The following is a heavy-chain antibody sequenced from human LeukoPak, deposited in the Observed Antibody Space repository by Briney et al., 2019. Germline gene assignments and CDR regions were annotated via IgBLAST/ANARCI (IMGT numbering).Heavy chain of an antibody. D-gene: IGHD6-6*01. Sequence: SETLSLTCTVSGGSINSHYWSWIRQSAGKGLEWIGRMFVGGSTNYNPSLKSRVTISVDTSQNEFSLKLTSVTTADTAVYYCSRHPPDSSLAFHSWRQAAHVTVPS. V-gene: IGHV4-4*07. CDR1: GGSINSHY. CDR3: SRHPPDSSLAFHS. CDR2: MFVGGST. J-gene: IGHJ4*02.